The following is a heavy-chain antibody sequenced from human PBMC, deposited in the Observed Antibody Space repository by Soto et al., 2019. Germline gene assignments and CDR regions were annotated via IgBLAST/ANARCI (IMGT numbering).Heavy chain of an antibody. CDR2: IVPIFGTA. CDR3: ARVPRYTFLAACPPDPYYYGMDV. D-gene: IGHD6-6*01. Sequence: QVQLVQSGAEVKKPGSSVKVSCKASGGTFSSYAISWVRQAPGQGLEWMGGIVPIFGTANYAQKFQGRVTITADEYKSTAYMETSSLRSEDTAVYYCARVPRYTFLAACPPDPYYYGMDVWGRGTTVAVSS. J-gene: IGHJ6*02. CDR1: GGTFSSYA. V-gene: IGHV1-69*01.